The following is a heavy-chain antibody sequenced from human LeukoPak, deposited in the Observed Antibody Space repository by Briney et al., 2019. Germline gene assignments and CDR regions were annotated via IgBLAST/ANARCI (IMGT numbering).Heavy chain of an antibody. Sequence: PGGSLRLSCAASGFTFSSYGMHWVRQAPGKGLGWVAVISYDGSNKYYADSVKGRFTISRDNSKNTLYLQMNSLRAEDTAVYYCAKRLEPSAYYDFWSGYYFDYWGQGTLVTVSS. J-gene: IGHJ4*02. V-gene: IGHV3-30*18. CDR1: GFTFSSYG. CDR2: ISYDGSNK. D-gene: IGHD3-3*01. CDR3: AKRLEPSAYYDFWSGYYFDY.